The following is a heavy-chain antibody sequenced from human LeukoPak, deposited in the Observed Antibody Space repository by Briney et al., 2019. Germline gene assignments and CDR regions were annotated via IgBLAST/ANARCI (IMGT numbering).Heavy chain of an antibody. V-gene: IGHV1-18*01. D-gene: IGHD2-2*01. CDR1: GYTFTSYG. CDR2: ISAYNGNT. CDR3: ASSAAPLNDAFDI. J-gene: IGHJ3*02. Sequence: GASVKVSCKASGYTFTSYGISWVRQAPGQGLEWMGWISAYNGNTNYAQKLQGRVTMTTDTSTSTAYMELGSLRSDDTAVYYCASSAAPLNDAFDIWGQGTMVTVSS.